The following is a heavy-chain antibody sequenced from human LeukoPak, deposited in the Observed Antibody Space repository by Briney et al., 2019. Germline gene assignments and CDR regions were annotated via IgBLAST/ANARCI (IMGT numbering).Heavy chain of an antibody. CDR2: INPNSGGT. CDR1: GYTFTGYY. CDR3: AREGYTGFLEWLKEMWD. D-gene: IGHD3-3*01. Sequence: ASVKVSCKASGYTFTGYYMHWVRQAPGQGLEWMGWINPNSGGTNYAQKFQGRVTMTRDTSISTAYMELSRLRSDDTAVYYCAREGYTGFLEWLKEMWDWGQGTLVTVSS. J-gene: IGHJ4*02. V-gene: IGHV1-2*02.